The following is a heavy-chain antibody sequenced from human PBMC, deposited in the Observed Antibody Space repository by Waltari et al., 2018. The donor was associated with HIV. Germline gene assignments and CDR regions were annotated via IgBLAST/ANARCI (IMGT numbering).Heavy chain of an antibody. Sequence: EVQLVESGGGLVQPGGSLRLSCAASGFTFSSYWMSWVRQAPGKGLEWVAKIKPDGSEKYYVDSVKGRFTISRENAKTSLYLQMNSLRVEDTAVYYCTRETDVLVPPFDIWGQGTMVTVSS. CDR2: IKPDGSEK. D-gene: IGHD2-15*01. J-gene: IGHJ3*02. V-gene: IGHV3-7*01. CDR1: GFTFSSYW. CDR3: TRETDVLVPPFDI.